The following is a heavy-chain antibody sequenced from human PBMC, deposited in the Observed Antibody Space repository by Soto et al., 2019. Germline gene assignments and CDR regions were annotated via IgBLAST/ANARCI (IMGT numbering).Heavy chain of an antibody. V-gene: IGHV4-4*02. J-gene: IGHJ4*02. CDR3: ARGFYDSRGYSSPFDY. CDR1: GPSISSSNC. Sequence: STTLSLTFALPGPSISSSNCWNPVRQPPGNGLLWIGEIYHSGSTIYNPSLKSRVTISVDTSKNQFSLNLISVTAADTAVYFCARGFYDSRGYSSPFDYWGQGIVVTVSS. D-gene: IGHD3-22*01. CDR2: IYHSGST.